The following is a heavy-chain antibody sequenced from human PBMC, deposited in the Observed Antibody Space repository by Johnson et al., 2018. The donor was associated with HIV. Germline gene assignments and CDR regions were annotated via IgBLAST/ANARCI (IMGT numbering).Heavy chain of an antibody. CDR2: IRYDGSNK. CDR1: GFTFSSYG. Sequence: QVQLMESGGGVVQPGGSLRLSCAASGFTFSSYGMHWVRQAPGKGLEWVAFIRYDGSNKYYADSVKGRFTISRDNSKNPLYLQMNSLRAEDTAVYYCAKDGPLNYYDSSGYYLELGDAFDIWGQGTMVTVSS. CDR3: AKDGPLNYYDSSGYYLELGDAFDI. J-gene: IGHJ3*02. V-gene: IGHV3-30*02. D-gene: IGHD3-22*01.